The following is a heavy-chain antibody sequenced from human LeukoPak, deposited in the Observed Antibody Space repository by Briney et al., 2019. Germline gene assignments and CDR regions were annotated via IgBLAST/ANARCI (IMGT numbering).Heavy chain of an antibody. D-gene: IGHD4/OR15-4a*01. J-gene: IGHJ4*02. V-gene: IGHV3-23*01. CDR2: ISGSGDIT. CDR1: GFXFSSYA. Sequence: PGGSLRLSCAASGFXFSSYAISWVRQAPGKGLEWVSVISGSGDITYYAASVKGRFTISRDNSKNTLYLQMNSLRAEDTAVYYCAKRAGYYFDYWGQGTLVTVSS. CDR3: AKRAGYYFDY.